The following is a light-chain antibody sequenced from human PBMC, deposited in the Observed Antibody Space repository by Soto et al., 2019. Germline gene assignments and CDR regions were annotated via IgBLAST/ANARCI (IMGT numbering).Light chain of an antibody. V-gene: IGLV2-23*02. CDR2: EVT. CDR1: SSDVGTYNL. Sequence: QSALTQPASVSGSPGQSITISCTGTSSDVGTYNLVSWYQQHPGKAPKLMIYEVTKRPSGVSNRFSGSKSGDTASLTISGLQAEDEADYYCCSYAGSGTWVFAGGTKVTVL. CDR3: CSYAGSGTWV. J-gene: IGLJ3*02.